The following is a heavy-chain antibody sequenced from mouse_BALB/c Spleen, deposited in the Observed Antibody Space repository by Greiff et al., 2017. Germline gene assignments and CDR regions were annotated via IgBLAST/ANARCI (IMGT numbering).Heavy chain of an antibody. Sequence: DVMLVESGGGLVKPGGSLKLSCAASGFTFSSFGMHWVRQAPEKGLEWVAYISSGSSTIYYADTVKGRFTISRDNPKNTLFLQMTSLRSEDTAMYYCARYGSSPYYAMDYWGQGTSVTVSS. J-gene: IGHJ4*01. D-gene: IGHD1-1*01. CDR1: GFTFSSFG. CDR2: ISSGSSTI. V-gene: IGHV5-17*02. CDR3: ARYGSSPYYAMDY.